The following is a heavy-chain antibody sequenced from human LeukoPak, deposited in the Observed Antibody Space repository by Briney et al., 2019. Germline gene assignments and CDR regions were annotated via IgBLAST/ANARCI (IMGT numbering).Heavy chain of an antibody. D-gene: IGHD3-3*01. CDR2: IYYSGST. Sequence: SQTLSLTCTVSGGSISSGGYYWSWIRQHPGKGLEWIGYIYYSGSTYYNPSLKSLVTISVDTSKNQFSLKLSSVTAADTAVYYCARVFFWSGYYVFDYWGQGTLVTVSS. V-gene: IGHV4-31*01. J-gene: IGHJ4*02. CDR1: GGSISSGGYY. CDR3: ARVFFWSGYYVFDY.